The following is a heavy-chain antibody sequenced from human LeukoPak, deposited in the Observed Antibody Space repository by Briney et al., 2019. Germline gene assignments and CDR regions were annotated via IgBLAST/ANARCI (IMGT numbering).Heavy chain of an antibody. CDR1: GSSISSYY. J-gene: IGHJ4*02. CDR3: ARPSGWAFDY. D-gene: IGHD6-19*01. Sequence: KPSATLSLTCTASGSSISSYYWSLLRQPPGEGLERIENSYCSGCTNYNPSLKSRVTISIDTAKNQFSLQLSSLTAADTAVYYCARPSGWAFDYWGQGTLVTVSS. V-gene: IGHV4-59*01. CDR2: SYCSGCT.